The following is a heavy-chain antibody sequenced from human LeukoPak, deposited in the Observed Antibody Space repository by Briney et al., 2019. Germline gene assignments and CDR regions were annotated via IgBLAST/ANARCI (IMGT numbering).Heavy chain of an antibody. CDR3: ARDCPPPGGAIDY. Sequence: GGSLRLSCAASGFTFSSYAMSWVRQAPGKGLEWVSTISASGGSTYYADSVKGRFTISRDISKNYLQLNSLRAEDTAVYYCARDCPPPGGAIDYWGQGTLVTVSS. CDR1: GFTFSSYA. V-gene: IGHV3-23*01. CDR2: ISASGGST. J-gene: IGHJ4*02. D-gene: IGHD2-21*01.